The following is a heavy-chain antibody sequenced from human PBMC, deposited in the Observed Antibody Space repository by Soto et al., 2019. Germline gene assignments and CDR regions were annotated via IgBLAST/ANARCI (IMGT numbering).Heavy chain of an antibody. D-gene: IGHD6-19*01. CDR3: ARGGESRIAVAHGSY. Sequence: QVQLVQSGAEVKKPGASVKVSCKASGYTFTGYYIHWVRQAPGQGLEWMGWVNPNSGGTNYAQKFQVRVTMTRATSISTAYMELSRLRSDDTAVYYCARGGESRIAVAHGSYWGQGTLVTVSS. CDR1: GYTFTGYY. J-gene: IGHJ4*02. CDR2: VNPNSGGT. V-gene: IGHV1-2*02.